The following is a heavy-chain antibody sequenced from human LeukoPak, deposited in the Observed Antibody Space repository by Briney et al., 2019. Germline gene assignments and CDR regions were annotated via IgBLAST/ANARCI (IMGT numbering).Heavy chain of an antibody. CDR3: ARDYDYGSGRRGWFDP. V-gene: IGHV1-46*01. CDR2: INPSGGST. CDR1: GYTFTSYY. J-gene: IGHJ5*02. D-gene: IGHD3-10*01. Sequence: ASVKVSCKASGYTFTSYYTHWVRQAPGQGLEWMGIINPSGGSTSYAQKFQGRVTMTRDTPTSTVYMELSSLRSEDTAVYYCARDYDYGSGRRGWFDPWGQGTLVTVSS.